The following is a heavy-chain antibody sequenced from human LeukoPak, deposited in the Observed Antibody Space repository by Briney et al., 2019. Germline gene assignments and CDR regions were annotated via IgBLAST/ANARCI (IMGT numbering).Heavy chain of an antibody. Sequence: SETLSLTCTVSGGSIISYYWSWIRQPPGKGLEWIGYISYSGSTNYSPSLKSRVTMSVDTSKNQFSLKLSSVTAADTAVYYCATDGVGRSWSFDYWGQGTLVTVSS. CDR2: ISYSGST. D-gene: IGHD6-13*01. V-gene: IGHV4-59*01. CDR3: ATDGVGRSWSFDY. CDR1: GGSIISYY. J-gene: IGHJ4*02.